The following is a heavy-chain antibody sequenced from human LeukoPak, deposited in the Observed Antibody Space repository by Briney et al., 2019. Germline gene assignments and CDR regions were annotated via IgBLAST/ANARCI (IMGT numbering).Heavy chain of an antibody. Sequence: PSETLSLTCTVSGGSISSYYWSWIRQPPGKGLEWIGYIYYSGSTNYNPSLKSRVTISVDTSKNQFSLKLSSVTAADTAVYYCARAGVRYYYDSSGYCYERDEGFDYWGQGTLVTVSS. D-gene: IGHD3-22*01. J-gene: IGHJ4*02. CDR1: GGSISSYY. V-gene: IGHV4-59*01. CDR3: ARAGVRYYYDSSGYCYERDEGFDY. CDR2: IYYSGST.